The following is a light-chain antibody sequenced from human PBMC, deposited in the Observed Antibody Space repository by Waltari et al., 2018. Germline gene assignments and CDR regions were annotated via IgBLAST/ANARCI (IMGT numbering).Light chain of an antibody. CDR1: SSDVGAYDY. CDR3: NSHTSVSTLV. Sequence: QSALTQPASVSGSPGQSITISCTGTSSDVGAYDYVSWYQQHPGKAPKLIIYDVTNRPSGVSIRFSGSKSGNTASLTISGLQSEDEADYYCNSHTSVSTLVFGTETTVTVI. CDR2: DVT. V-gene: IGLV2-14*03. J-gene: IGLJ1*01.